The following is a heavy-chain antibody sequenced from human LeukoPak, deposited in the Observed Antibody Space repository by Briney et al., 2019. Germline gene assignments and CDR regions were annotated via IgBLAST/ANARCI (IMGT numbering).Heavy chain of an antibody. CDR3: ARVRAVADTRLRGIGY. J-gene: IGHJ4*02. CDR1: GYTFTGYY. V-gene: IGHV1-2*02. CDR2: INPNSGGT. D-gene: IGHD6-19*01. Sequence: ASVKVSCKASGYTFTGYYMHWVRQAPGQGLEWMGWINPNSGGTNYAQKFQGRVTMTRDTSISTAYMELSRLRSDDTAVYYCARVRAVADTRLRGIGYWGQGTLVTVSS.